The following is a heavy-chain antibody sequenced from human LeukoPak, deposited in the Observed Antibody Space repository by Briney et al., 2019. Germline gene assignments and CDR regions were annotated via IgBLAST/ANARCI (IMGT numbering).Heavy chain of an antibody. D-gene: IGHD6-19*01. CDR3: AKGNSDWCIDF. J-gene: IGHJ4*02. Sequence: GGSLRLSCAASGFTFSSYAMHWVRQAPGKGLEWVAFTRFDGSNKYHVDSVKGRFTISRDNSKNTLYLQMNNLGGEDTAVYYCAKGNSDWCIDFWGQGTLVTASS. CDR1: GFTFSSYA. V-gene: IGHV3-30*02. CDR2: TRFDGSNK.